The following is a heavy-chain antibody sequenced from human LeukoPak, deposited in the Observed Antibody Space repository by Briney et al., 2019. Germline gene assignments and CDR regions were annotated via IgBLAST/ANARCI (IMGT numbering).Heavy chain of an antibody. V-gene: IGHV1-18*01. Sequence: ASVKVSCKASGYTFTSDGISWVRQAPGQGLEWMGWISAYNGNTNYAQKLQGRVTMTTDTSTSTAYMELRSLRSDDTAVYYCARDLGELEWSYYFDYWGQGTLVTVSS. CDR1: GYTFTSDG. J-gene: IGHJ4*02. CDR3: ARDLGELEWSYYFDY. CDR2: ISAYNGNT. D-gene: IGHD1-1*01.